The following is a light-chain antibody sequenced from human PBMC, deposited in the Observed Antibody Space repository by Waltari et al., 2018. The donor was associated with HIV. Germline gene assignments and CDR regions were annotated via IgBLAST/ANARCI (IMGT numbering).Light chain of an antibody. CDR2: GNS. CDR1: SSNIGAGYD. Sequence: QSVLTQPPSVSGAPGQRVTISCTGSSSNIGAGYDVPWYQQIPGTAPKLLIYGNSHRPSGLPERFSGSKSGTAASLAITGLQAEDEADYYCQSYDSSLSVWVFGGGTKLTVL. J-gene: IGLJ3*02. CDR3: QSYDSSLSVWV. V-gene: IGLV1-40*01.